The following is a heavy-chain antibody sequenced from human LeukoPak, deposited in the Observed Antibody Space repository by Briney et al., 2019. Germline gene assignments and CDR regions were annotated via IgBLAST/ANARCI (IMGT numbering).Heavy chain of an antibody. CDR3: ARDSRPSYDSSAYYYPGDY. J-gene: IGHJ4*02. Sequence: VASVKVSCKASGGTFSSYAISWVRQAPGQGLEWMGRIIPIFGTANYAQKFQGRVTITTDESTSTAYMELSSLRSEDTAVYYCARDSRPSYDSSAYYYPGDYWGQGTLVTVSS. V-gene: IGHV1-69*05. D-gene: IGHD3-22*01. CDR2: IIPIFGTA. CDR1: GGTFSSYA.